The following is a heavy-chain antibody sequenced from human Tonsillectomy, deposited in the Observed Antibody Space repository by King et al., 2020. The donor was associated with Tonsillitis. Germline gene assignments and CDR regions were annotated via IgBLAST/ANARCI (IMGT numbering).Heavy chain of an antibody. CDR2: ISDSTTT. D-gene: IGHD1-26*01. V-gene: IGHV3-23*04. Sequence: VQPVESGGGLVQPGGSLRLSCAASGFTFSTYAMTWVRQAPRKGLEWVSSISDSTTTYYADSVKGRFTISRDNSKNTVYLHMNSLRAEDTAVYYCAKTISGSYGIGEYWGQGTLVTVSS. J-gene: IGHJ4*02. CDR3: AKTISGSYGIGEY. CDR1: GFTFSTYA.